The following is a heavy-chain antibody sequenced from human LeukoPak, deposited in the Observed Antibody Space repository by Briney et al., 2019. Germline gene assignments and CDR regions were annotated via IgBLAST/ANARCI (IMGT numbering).Heavy chain of an antibody. J-gene: IGHJ5*02. V-gene: IGHV1-2*02. D-gene: IGHD1-26*01. CDR1: GYTFSDSY. CDR2: MNPKSGGT. Sequence: ASVEVSCKASGYTFSDSYTHWVRQAPGQGLEWMGSMNPKSGGTKYAQKFQGRVSMTRDTSISTAYMELASLTSDDTAVYYCARAGGRSWFDPWGQGTLVTVSS. CDR3: ARAGGRSWFDP.